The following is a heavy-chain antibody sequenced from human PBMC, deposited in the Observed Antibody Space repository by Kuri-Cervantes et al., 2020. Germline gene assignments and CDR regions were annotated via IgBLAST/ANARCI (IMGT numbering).Heavy chain of an antibody. CDR1: GFTFSDYY. CDR2: ISSSGSTI. Sequence: GSLKISCAASGFTFSDYYMSWIRQAPGKGLEWVSYISSSGSTIYYADSVKGRFTISRDNAKNSLYLQMNSLRAEDTAVYYCARAGNSSGYYYHFDYWGQGTLVTVSS. CDR3: ARAGNSSGYYYHFDY. D-gene: IGHD3-22*01. V-gene: IGHV3-11*04. J-gene: IGHJ4*02.